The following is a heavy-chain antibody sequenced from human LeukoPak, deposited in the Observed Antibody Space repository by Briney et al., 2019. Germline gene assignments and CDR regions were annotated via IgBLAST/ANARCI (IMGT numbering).Heavy chain of an antibody. Sequence: PGGSLRLSCAASGFTFSSYEMNWVRQAPGKGLEWVSYISSSGSTIYYADSVKGRFTISRDNAKNSLYLQMTSLRAEDPAVYYCARETFRDVDAFDIWGQGTMVTVSS. CDR3: ARETFRDVDAFDI. CDR1: GFTFSSYE. CDR2: ISSSGSTI. J-gene: IGHJ3*02. V-gene: IGHV3-48*03. D-gene: IGHD3-10*01.